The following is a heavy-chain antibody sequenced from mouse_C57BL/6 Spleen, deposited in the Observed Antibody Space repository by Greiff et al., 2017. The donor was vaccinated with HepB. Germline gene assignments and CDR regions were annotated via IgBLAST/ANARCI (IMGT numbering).Heavy chain of an antibody. CDR2: ISYDGSN. V-gene: IGHV3-6*01. J-gene: IGHJ2*01. Sequence: EVQLQESGPGLVKPSQSLSLTCSVTGYSITSGYYWNWIRQFPGNKLEWMGYISYDGSNNYNPSLKNRISITRDTSKNQFFLKLNSVTTEDTATYYCARDMTVVSFDYWGQGTTLTVSS. CDR1: GYSITSGYY. CDR3: ARDMTVVSFDY. D-gene: IGHD1-1*01.